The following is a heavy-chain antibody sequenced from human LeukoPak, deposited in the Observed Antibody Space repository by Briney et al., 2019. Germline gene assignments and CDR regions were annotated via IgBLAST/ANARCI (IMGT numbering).Heavy chain of an antibody. CDR3: ARLEEGAASGRVDY. CDR1: GASLSTSPYY. CDR2: IYYSGST. V-gene: IGHV4-39*01. J-gene: IGHJ4*02. D-gene: IGHD6-25*01. Sequence: SETLSLTCSVSGASLSTSPYYWGWIRQPPGKGLEWIGSIYYSGSTYYNPSLKSRVTISVDTSKNQFSLKLSSVTAADTAVYYCARLEEGAASGRVDYWGQGTLVTVSS.